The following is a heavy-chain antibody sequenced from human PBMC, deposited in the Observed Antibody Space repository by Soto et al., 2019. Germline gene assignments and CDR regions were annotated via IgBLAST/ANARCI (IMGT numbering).Heavy chain of an antibody. CDR1: GFAFSGYS. Sequence: QVQLVESGGGVVQPGRSLRLSCAASGFAFSGYSMQWVRQPPGKGLEWVAVIKHDGSETYYADSVKGRFTVSKDDSKNTISLQMNSLRPEDTAIYHSARIEYGYSYGGGVDSWGQGALVIVSS. V-gene: IGHV3-30-3*01. D-gene: IGHD5-18*01. CDR2: IKHDGSET. CDR3: ARIEYGYSYGGGVDS. J-gene: IGHJ5*01.